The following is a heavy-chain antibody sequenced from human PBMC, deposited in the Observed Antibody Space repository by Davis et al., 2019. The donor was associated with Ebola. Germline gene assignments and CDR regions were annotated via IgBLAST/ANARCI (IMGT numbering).Heavy chain of an antibody. CDR3: ARERWFLEWKTNAFDI. V-gene: IGHV1-3*01. Sequence: ASVKVSCKASGYTFTSYAMHWVRQAPGQRLEWMGWINAGNGNTKYSQKFQGRVTITRDTSASTAYMELSSLRSEDTAVYYCARERWFLEWKTNAFDIWGQGTMVTVSS. CDR1: GYTFTSYA. D-gene: IGHD3-3*01. J-gene: IGHJ3*02. CDR2: INAGNGNT.